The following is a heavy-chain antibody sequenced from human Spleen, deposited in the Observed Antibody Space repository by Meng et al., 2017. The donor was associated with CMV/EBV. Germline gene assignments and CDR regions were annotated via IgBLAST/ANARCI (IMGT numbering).Heavy chain of an antibody. J-gene: IGHJ4*02. V-gene: IGHV4-4*07. CDR3: ARDQLIDPLGDFDY. CDR2: IYTSGST. Sequence: QVQLQESGPGLGKPSETLSLTCTVSGGSISSYYWSWIRQPAGKGLEWIGRIYTSGSTNYNPSLKSRVTMSVDTSKNQFSLKLSSVTAADTAVYYCARDQLIDPLGDFDYWGQGTLVTVSS. D-gene: IGHD1-1*01. CDR1: GGSISSYY.